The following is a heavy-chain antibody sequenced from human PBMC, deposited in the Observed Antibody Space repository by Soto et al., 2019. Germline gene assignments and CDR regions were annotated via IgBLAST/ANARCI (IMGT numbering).Heavy chain of an antibody. CDR2: ISYSGST. D-gene: IGHD3-16*01. V-gene: IGHV4-59*11. CDR1: GGSMSSHY. J-gene: IGHJ4*02. Sequence: SETLSLTCFVSGGSMSSHYWTWLRQPPGKGLEWIGYISYSGSTYYNPSLKSRVTISADTSRNQFSLKLSSVIAADTAVYYCARADPDASVGYWGQGTLVTVSS. CDR3: ARADPDASVGY.